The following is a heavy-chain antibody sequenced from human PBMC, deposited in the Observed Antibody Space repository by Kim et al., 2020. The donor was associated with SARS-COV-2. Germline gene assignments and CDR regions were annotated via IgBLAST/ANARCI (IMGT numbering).Heavy chain of an antibody. CDR3: ARRSSLSGSFDS. Sequence: SQTLSLTCAISGDSVSSNSATWNWIRQSPSRSLEWLGRTFYRSKWSTDYALSVRTGITINSDASKNQFSLKLNSVTPEDTAVYYCARRSSLSGSFDSWGQGTLVTVSS. CDR2: TFYRSKWST. V-gene: IGHV6-1*01. CDR1: GDSVSSNSAT. D-gene: IGHD1-1*01. J-gene: IGHJ4*02.